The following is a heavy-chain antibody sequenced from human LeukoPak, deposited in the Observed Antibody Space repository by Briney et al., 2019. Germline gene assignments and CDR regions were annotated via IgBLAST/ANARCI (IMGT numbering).Heavy chain of an antibody. CDR3: ARHDYDSSGYYGYYGMDV. Sequence: GGSLRLSCAASGFTVSSNYMSWVRQAPGKGLEWVSVIYSGGGTYYADSVKGRFTISRDNSKNTLYLQMNSLTAEDTAVYYCARHDYDSSGYYGYYGMDVWGQGTTVTVSS. CDR1: GFTVSSNY. D-gene: IGHD3-22*01. CDR2: IYSGGGT. J-gene: IGHJ6*02. V-gene: IGHV3-66*04.